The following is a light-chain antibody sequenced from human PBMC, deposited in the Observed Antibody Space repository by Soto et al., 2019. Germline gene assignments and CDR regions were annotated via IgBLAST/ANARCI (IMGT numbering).Light chain of an antibody. CDR2: GAS. Sequence: EIVLTQSPGTLSLSPGEGATLSCRASQSVTSNYLAWYQQKPGHAPRLLIYGASTRAAGVPDRFSGNGAGTDFTLTISRLEPEDFAVYYCQQYGRSPLLYTFGQGTKLGVK. CDR1: QSVTSNY. J-gene: IGKJ2*01. CDR3: QQYGRSPLLYT. V-gene: IGKV3-20*01.